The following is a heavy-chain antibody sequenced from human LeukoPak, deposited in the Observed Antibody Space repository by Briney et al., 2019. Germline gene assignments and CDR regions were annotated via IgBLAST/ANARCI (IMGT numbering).Heavy chain of an antibody. D-gene: IGHD3-16*02. J-gene: IGHJ4*02. CDR3: ARDFRGLRLGELSYFDY. CDR2: IYTSGST. V-gene: IGHV4-4*07. Sequence: SETLSLTCTVSGGSISSYYWSWIRQPAGKGLEWIGRIYTSGSTNYNPSLKSRVTMSVDTSKNQFSLKLSSVTAADTAVYYCARDFRGLRLGELSYFDYWGQGTLVTVSS. CDR1: GGSISSYY.